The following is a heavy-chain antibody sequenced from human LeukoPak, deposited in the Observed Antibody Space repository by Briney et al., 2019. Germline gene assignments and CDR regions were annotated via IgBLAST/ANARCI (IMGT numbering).Heavy chain of an antibody. CDR2: ISGSGGST. CDR1: GFTFSSYA. J-gene: IGHJ4*02. CDR3: AKVSYDYVWGSYPYYFDY. V-gene: IGHV3-23*01. Sequence: PGGFLRLSCAASGFTFSSYAMSWVRQAPGKGLEWVSAISGSGGSTYYADSVKGRFTISRDNSKNTLYLQMNSLRAEDTAVYYCAKVSYDYVWGSYPYYFDYWGQGTLVTVSS. D-gene: IGHD3-16*01.